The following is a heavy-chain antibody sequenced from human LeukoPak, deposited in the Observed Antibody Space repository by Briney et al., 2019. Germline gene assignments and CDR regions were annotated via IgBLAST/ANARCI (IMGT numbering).Heavy chain of an antibody. V-gene: IGHV1-18*01. CDR3: AKGKEVLWFGELYDGGFDY. CDR2: ISAYNGNT. Sequence: APVKVSCKASGYTFTSYGISWVRQAPGQGLEWMGWISAYNGNTNYAQKLQGRVTMTTDTSTSTAYMELRSLRSDDTAVYYCAKGKEVLWFGELYDGGFDYWGQGTLVTVSS. J-gene: IGHJ4*02. CDR1: GYTFTSYG. D-gene: IGHD3-10*01.